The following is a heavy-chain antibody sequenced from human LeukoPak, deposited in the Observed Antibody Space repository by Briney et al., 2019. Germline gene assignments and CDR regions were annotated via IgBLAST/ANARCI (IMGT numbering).Heavy chain of an antibody. V-gene: IGHV3-23*01. CDR3: AKDARSSWKDFFDY. D-gene: IGHD6-13*01. J-gene: IGHJ4*02. CDR2: MGGSGGTT. Sequence: PGGSLRLSCAASVFTFSSYAMSWVRQAPGKGLEWVSRMGGSGGTTSYADSVKGRFTISRDKSKNTLYLEMNSLRAEDTAVYYCAKDARSSWKDFFDYWGQGTLVTV. CDR1: VFTFSSYA.